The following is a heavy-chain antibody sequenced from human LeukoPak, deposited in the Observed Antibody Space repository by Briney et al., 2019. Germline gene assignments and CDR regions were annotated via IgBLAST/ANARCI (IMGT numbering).Heavy chain of an antibody. V-gene: IGHV4-39*07. D-gene: IGHD2-21*01. CDR3: ASVALRDAFDI. CDR1: GGSISSGGYY. Sequence: SETLSLTCTVSGGSISSGGYYWSWIRQPPGKGLEWIGEINHSGSTNYNPSLKSRVTISVDTSKNQFSLKLSSVTAADTAVYYCASVALRDAFDIWGQGTMVTVSS. J-gene: IGHJ3*02. CDR2: INHSGST.